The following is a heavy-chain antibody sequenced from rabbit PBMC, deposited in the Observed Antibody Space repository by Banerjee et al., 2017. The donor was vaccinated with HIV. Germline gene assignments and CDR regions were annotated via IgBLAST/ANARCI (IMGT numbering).Heavy chain of an antibody. CDR1: GFSFSSNA. CDR3: ARDDYGDPYYFNL. J-gene: IGHJ4*01. D-gene: IGHD2-1*01. CDR2: IYSGVSGNA. Sequence: QEQLVESGGGLVKPGASLTLTCTASGFSFSSNAMCWVRQAPGKGLEWIGCIYSGVSGNAYYASWAKGRFTISKTSSTTVTLQMTSLTAADTATYFCARDDYGDPYYFNLWGPGTLVTVS. V-gene: IGHV1S45*01.